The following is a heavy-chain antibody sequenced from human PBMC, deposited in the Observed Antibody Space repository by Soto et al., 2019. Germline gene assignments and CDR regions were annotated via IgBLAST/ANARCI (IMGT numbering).Heavy chain of an antibody. J-gene: IGHJ4*02. CDR1: GGTFSSYT. D-gene: IGHD1-26*01. Sequence: QVQLVQSGAEVKKPGSSVKVSCKASGGTFSSYTISWVRQAPGQGLEWMGRIIPILGIANYAQKFQGRVTITADKSTSTAYMELSSLRSEDTAVYYCARRNSGSRFNDSWGQGTLVTVSS. V-gene: IGHV1-69*02. CDR2: IIPILGIA. CDR3: ARRNSGSRFNDS.